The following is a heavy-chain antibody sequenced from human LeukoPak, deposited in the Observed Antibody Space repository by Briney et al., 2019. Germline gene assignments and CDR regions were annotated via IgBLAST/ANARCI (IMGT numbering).Heavy chain of an antibody. V-gene: IGHV1-18*04. D-gene: IGHD3-10*01. CDR2: ISAYNGNT. J-gene: IGHJ3*02. CDR3: ARGDYGSGSCNAFDI. Sequence: ASVKVSCKASGYTFTGYYMHWLRQAPGQGLEWMGWISAYNGNTNYAQKLQGRVTMTTDTSTSTAYMELRSLRSDDTAVYYCARGDYGSGSCNAFDIWGQGTMVTVSS. CDR1: GYTFTGYY.